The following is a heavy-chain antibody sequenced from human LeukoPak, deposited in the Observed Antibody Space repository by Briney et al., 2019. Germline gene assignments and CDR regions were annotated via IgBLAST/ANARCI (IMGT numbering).Heavy chain of an antibody. CDR1: GFIFSGYG. Sequence: QAGGSLRLSCAASGFIFSGYGMHWVRQAPGKGLEWVAVIWYDGSNKYYADSVKGRFTISRDNSKNTLYLQMNSLRAEDTAVFYCARGNFRRDGYNFDYWGQGTLVTVSS. V-gene: IGHV3-33*01. CDR2: IWYDGSNK. J-gene: IGHJ4*02. D-gene: IGHD5-24*01. CDR3: ARGNFRRDGYNFDY.